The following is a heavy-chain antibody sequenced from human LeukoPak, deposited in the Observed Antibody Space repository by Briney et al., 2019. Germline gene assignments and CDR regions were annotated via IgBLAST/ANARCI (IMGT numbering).Heavy chain of an antibody. Sequence: GGSLRLSCAASGFTFSSYGMHWVRQAPGKGLEWVAVISYDGSNKYYADSVKGRFTISRDNSKNTLYLQMNSLRAEDTAVYYCAKGGIVLMVYAETDYWGQGTLVTVSS. V-gene: IGHV3-30*18. CDR2: ISYDGSNK. J-gene: IGHJ4*02. CDR3: AKGGIVLMVYAETDY. CDR1: GFTFSSYG. D-gene: IGHD2-8*01.